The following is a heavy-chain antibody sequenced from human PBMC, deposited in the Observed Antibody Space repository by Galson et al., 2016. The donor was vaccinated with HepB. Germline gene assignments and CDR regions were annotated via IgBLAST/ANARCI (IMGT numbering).Heavy chain of an antibody. V-gene: IGHV1-18*01. CDR1: GYTFASYG. CDR2: ISAYNGNT. CDR3: ARDWLVAVFDY. D-gene: IGHD6-19*01. J-gene: IGHJ4*02. Sequence: SVKVSCKASGYTFASYGISWVRQAPGQGLEWMGWISAYNGNTNYAQKLQGRVTITTDTSTSTAYMELRSLRSDDTAVYYCARDWLVAVFDYWGQGTLVTVCS.